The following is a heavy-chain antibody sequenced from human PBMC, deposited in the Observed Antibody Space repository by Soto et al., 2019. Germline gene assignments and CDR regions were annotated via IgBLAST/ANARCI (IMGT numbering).Heavy chain of an antibody. V-gene: IGHV4-34*01. D-gene: IGHD6-19*01. CDR1: GGSFSGYY. Sequence: SETLSLTCAVYGGSFSGYYWSWIRQPPGKGLEWIGEINHSGSTNYNPSLKSRVTISVDTSKNQFSLKLSSVTAADTAVYYCARDYGIAVAGNWFDPWGQGTLVTVSS. CDR2: INHSGST. CDR3: ARDYGIAVAGNWFDP. J-gene: IGHJ5*02.